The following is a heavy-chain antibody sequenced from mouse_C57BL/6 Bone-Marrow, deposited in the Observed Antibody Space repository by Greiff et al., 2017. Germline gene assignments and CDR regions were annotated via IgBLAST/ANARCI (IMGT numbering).Heavy chain of an antibody. V-gene: IGHV3-6*01. D-gene: IGHD3-2*02. CDR3: ASDRQLRLLFDY. J-gene: IGHJ2*01. CDR1: GYSITSGYY. Sequence: EVKLVESGPGLVQPSQSLSLTCSVTGYSITSGYYWNWLRQFPGNKLEWMGYISYDGSNNYNSSLKNRISITHDTSKNQFFLKLNSVTTENTTTYYCASDRQLRLLFDYWGQGTTLTVSS. CDR2: ISYDGSN.